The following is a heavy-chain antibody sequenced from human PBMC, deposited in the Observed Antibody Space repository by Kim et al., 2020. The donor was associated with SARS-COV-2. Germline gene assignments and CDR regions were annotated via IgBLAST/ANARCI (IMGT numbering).Heavy chain of an antibody. Sequence: GGSLRLSCAASGITLSSYAMSWVRQAPGKGLEWVSGMSVSGGRTYYADSVKGRFTISRDNSKNTLYLQMNSLRAEDTAVYYCAKDISLVRGGPNRGMDVWGQGTTVTVSS. CDR2: MSVSGGRT. J-gene: IGHJ6*02. D-gene: IGHD3-10*01. CDR3: AKDISLVRGGPNRGMDV. V-gene: IGHV3-23*01. CDR1: GITLSSYA.